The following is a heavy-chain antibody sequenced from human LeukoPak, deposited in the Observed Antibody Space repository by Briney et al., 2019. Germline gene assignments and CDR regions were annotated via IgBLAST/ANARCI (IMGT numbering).Heavy chain of an antibody. J-gene: IGHJ1*01. D-gene: IGHD3-22*01. Sequence: GESLKISCKGSAYSFTSYWIGWVRQMPGKGLEWMGIIYPGDSETRYSPSFQGQLTTSADKSINTAYLQWSSLKASDTAMYYCARHSYYYDNSGYYSSAEYFQLWGQGTLVTVSS. CDR2: IYPGDSET. CDR3: ARHSYYYDNSGYYSSAEYFQL. CDR1: AYSFTSYW. V-gene: IGHV5-51*01.